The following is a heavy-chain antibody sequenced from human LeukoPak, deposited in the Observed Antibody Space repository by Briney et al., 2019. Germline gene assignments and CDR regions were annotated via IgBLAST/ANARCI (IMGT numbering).Heavy chain of an antibody. CDR1: GFTFSSYA. CDR3: AKGFLYDSSGYYYPVYYYYCGMDV. V-gene: IGHV3-23*01. J-gene: IGHJ6*02. Sequence: PGGSLRLSCAASGFTFSSYAMSWVRQAPGKGLEWVSAISGSGGSTYYADSVKGRFTISRDNSKNTLYLQMNSLRAEDTAVYYCAKGFLYDSSGYYYPVYYYYCGMDVWGQGTTVTVSS. D-gene: IGHD3-22*01. CDR2: ISGSGGST.